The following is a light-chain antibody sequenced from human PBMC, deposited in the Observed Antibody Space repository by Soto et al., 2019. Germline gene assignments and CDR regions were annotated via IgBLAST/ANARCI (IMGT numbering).Light chain of an antibody. J-gene: IGKJ1*01. CDR1: QGIGNA. Sequence: AIQLTHSPSCLSASFGYRVTISCRASQGIGNALGWYQQKPGKPSKVLIYGASNLQSGVPSRFSGSGSGTEFTLTISSLQPDDFATYYCQHYNSYSEAFGQGTKVDNK. CDR3: QHYNSYSEA. V-gene: IGKV1-13*02. CDR2: GAS.